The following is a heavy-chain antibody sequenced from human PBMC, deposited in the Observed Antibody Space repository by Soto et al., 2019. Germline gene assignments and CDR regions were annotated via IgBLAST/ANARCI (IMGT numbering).Heavy chain of an antibody. J-gene: IGHJ6*02. CDR1: GFNVKNYY. CDR3: ARDRHGDDERYYYGMDV. D-gene: IGHD4-17*01. Sequence: GGSLRLSCTVSGFNVKNYYMTWVRQAPGKGLEWVSLIQSGGATYYSDSVKGRFIVSRDEVKNTLYLQMSTLAVDDTAMYYCARDRHGDDERYYYGMDVWGHGHRVTVSS. CDR2: IQSGGAT. V-gene: IGHV3-53*01.